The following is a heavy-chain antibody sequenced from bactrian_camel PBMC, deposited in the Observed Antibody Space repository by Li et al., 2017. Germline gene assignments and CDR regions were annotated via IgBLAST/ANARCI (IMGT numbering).Heavy chain of an antibody. V-gene: IGHV3S26*01. CDR3: AADLRWCRSGYFDPHGRVGY. CDR2: IDSDGDT. D-gene: IGHD2*01. J-gene: IGHJ6*01. CDR1: GYRYDTYC. Sequence: HVQLVESGGGSVQAGGSLRLSCAAPGYRYDTYCMGWFRQAPGKAREGIAVIDSDGDTAYAESMKDRFTISVDNAKNTLYLQMNSLKPEDSAIYYCAADLRWCRSGYFDPHGRVGYWGQGTQVTV.